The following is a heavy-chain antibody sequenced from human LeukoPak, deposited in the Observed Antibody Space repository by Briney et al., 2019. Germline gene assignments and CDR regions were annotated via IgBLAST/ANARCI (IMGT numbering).Heavy chain of an antibody. CDR3: ASSNCSSTSCYVSAFDI. CDR2: ISSSSSYT. J-gene: IGHJ3*02. CDR1: GFTFSDYY. V-gene: IGHV3-11*06. D-gene: IGHD2-2*01. Sequence: GGSLRLSCAASGFTFSDYYMSWIRQAPGTGLEWVSYISSSSSYTNYADSVKGRFTISRDNAKNSLYLQMNSLRAEDTAVYYCASSNCSSTSCYVSAFDIWGQGTMVTVSS.